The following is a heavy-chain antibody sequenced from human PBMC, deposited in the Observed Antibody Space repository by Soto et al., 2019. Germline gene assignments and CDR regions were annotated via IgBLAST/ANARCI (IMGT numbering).Heavy chain of an antibody. J-gene: IGHJ4*02. V-gene: IGHV1-69*02. Sequence: QVQLVQSGPEVKMPGSSVKVSCKASGDTFNSYTTNWVRQAPGQGLQWMGRTIPILAMSNYALKFQGRVTITADKSTTTAYMELSRLRSDDTAVYYCAASYGSGSRAFDYWGQGTLVTVSS. D-gene: IGHD3-10*01. CDR2: TIPILAMS. CDR3: AASYGSGSRAFDY. CDR1: GDTFNSYT.